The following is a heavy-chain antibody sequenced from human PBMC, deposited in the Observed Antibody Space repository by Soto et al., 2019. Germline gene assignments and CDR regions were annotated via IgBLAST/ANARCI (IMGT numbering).Heavy chain of an antibody. CDR3: ARHEVQTRLCPYCGGEDY. J-gene: IGHJ4*02. CDR2: IYYTGST. CDR1: GGSISSSSYY. D-gene: IGHD2-21*01. V-gene: IGHV4-39*01. Sequence: QLQLQESGPGLVKASETLSLTCTVSGGSISSSSYYWGWIRQSPGKGLEWIGNIYYTGSTYYNPSLKSRVTISVHTSKNQFSLKLSSVTAADTAVYYCARHEVQTRLCPYCGGEDYWGQGTLVTVSS.